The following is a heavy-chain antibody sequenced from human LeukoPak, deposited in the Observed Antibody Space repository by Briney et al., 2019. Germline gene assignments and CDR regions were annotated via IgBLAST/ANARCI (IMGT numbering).Heavy chain of an antibody. CDR1: GFIFSNYG. V-gene: IGHV3-30*02. Sequence: GGSLRLSCAASGFIFSNYGMHWVRQAPGKGLEWVAFIRYDGSNSVKDYTDSVKGRFTISRGNSKNTLYLQMNGLRAEDAAVYYCAKGFSGYDITLDYWGQGALVTVSS. CDR3: AKGFSGYDITLDY. CDR2: IRYDGSNSVK. D-gene: IGHD5-12*01. J-gene: IGHJ4*02.